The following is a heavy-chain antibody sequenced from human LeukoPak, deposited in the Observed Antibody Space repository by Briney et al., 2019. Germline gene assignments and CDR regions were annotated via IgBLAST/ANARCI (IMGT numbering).Heavy chain of an antibody. D-gene: IGHD3-10*01. Sequence: PSETLSLTCAVSGYSISSGYYWGWIRQPPGKGLEWIGSIYHSGSTYYNPSLKSRVTISVDTSKHQFSLKLSSVTAADTAVYYCARRRGSDWFDPWGQGTLVTVSS. J-gene: IGHJ5*02. CDR1: GYSISSGYY. CDR2: IYHSGST. CDR3: ARRRGSDWFDP. V-gene: IGHV4-38-2*01.